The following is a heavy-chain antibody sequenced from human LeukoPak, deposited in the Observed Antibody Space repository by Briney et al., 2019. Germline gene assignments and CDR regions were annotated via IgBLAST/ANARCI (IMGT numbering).Heavy chain of an antibody. CDR2: IIPIFGTA. Sequence: SVTVSCKASGGTFSSYAISWVRQAPGQGLEWMGGIIPIFGTANYAQKFQGRVTITTDESTSTAYMELSSLRSEDTAVYYCAGGPSDYYYMDVWGKGTTVTVSS. CDR1: GGTFSSYA. D-gene: IGHD3-16*01. J-gene: IGHJ6*03. V-gene: IGHV1-69*05. CDR3: AGGPSDYYYMDV.